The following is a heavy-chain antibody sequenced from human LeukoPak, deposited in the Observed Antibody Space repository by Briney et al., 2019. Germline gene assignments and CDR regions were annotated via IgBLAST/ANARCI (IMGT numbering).Heavy chain of an antibody. CDR1: GFTFSSYW. J-gene: IGHJ4*02. CDR2: INWNGGST. CDR3: ARDPETTYSSSWFDY. D-gene: IGHD6-13*01. V-gene: IGHV3-20*04. Sequence: GGSLRLSCAASGFTFSSYWMSWVRQAPGKGLEWVSGINWNGGSTGYADSVKGRFTISRDNAKNSLYLQMNSLRAEDTALYYCARDPETTYSSSWFDYWGRGTLVTVSS.